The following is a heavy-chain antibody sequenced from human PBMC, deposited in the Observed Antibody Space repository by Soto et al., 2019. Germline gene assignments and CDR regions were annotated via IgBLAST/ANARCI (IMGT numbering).Heavy chain of an antibody. D-gene: IGHD6-19*01. CDR2: ISAYNGNT. CDR3: ARDVVSGWPYYYYYMDV. J-gene: IGHJ6*03. V-gene: IGHV1-18*01. Sequence: ASVKVSCKASGYTFTSYGISWVRQAPGQGLEWMGWISAYNGNTNYAQKLQGRVTMTTDTSTSTAYMELRSLRSDDTAVYYFARDVVSGWPYYYYYMDVWGKGTTVTVSS. CDR1: GYTFTSYG.